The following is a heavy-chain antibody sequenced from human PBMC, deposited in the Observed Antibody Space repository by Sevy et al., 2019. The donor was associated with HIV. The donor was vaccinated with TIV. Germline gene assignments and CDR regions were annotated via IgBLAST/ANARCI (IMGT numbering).Heavy chain of an antibody. J-gene: IGHJ4*02. D-gene: IGHD6-19*01. Sequence: GGSLRLSCAASGFTFSSYWMSWVRQAPGKGLEWVSYISSSGSTIYYADSVKGRFTISRDNAKNSLYLQMNSLRAEDTAVYYCARGRRKQWLANYDYWGQGTLVTVSS. CDR3: ARGRRKQWLANYDY. CDR2: ISSSGSTI. CDR1: GFTFSSYW. V-gene: IGHV3-48*04.